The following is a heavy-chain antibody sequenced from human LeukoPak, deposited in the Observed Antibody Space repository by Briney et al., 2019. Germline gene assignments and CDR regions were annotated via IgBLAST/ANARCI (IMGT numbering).Heavy chain of an antibody. D-gene: IGHD3-10*01. CDR3: ITITITRGAL. CDR2: IKSKTYGETT. V-gene: IGHV3-15*01. Sequence: GGSLRLSCAASGFIFSNNWFSWVRQAPGKGLEWVGHIKSKTYGETTDYAEPVKGRFTISRDDAHDMVYLRLSSLRPEDTAVYYCITITITRGALWGLGTLVTVSS. CDR1: GFIFSNNW. J-gene: IGHJ4*02.